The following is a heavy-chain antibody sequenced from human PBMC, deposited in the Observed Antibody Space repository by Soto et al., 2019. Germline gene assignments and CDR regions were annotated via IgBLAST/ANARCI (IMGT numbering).Heavy chain of an antibody. CDR2: ISHSGST. V-gene: IGHV4-30-2*01. J-gene: IGHJ4*02. CDR1: GGSISSGGYS. CDR3: ARGSHLTHY. Sequence: SETLSLTCAVSGGSISSGGYSWSWIRQPPGKGLEWIGYISHSGSTYYNPSLKSRLTISVDRSKYQFSLKLSSMTAADTAVYYCARGSHLTHYWGQGTLVTVAS.